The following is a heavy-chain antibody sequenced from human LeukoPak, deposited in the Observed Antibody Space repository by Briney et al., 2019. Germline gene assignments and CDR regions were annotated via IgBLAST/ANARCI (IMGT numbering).Heavy chain of an antibody. J-gene: IGHJ3*02. CDR2: IYPSGST. CDR1: GDSISSYY. CDR3: ARYSSGGAFDI. V-gene: IGHV4-4*07. D-gene: IGHD6-25*01. Sequence: SETLSLTCTVSGDSISSYYWNWIRQPAGEGLEWIGRIYPSGSTNYNPSLRSRVSMSIDTSKNQFSLKLSSVTAADTAVYYCARYSSGGAFDIWGQGTMVTVSS.